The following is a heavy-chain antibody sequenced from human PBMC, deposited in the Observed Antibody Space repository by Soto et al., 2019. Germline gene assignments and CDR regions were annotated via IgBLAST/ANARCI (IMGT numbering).Heavy chain of an antibody. CDR3: AKAMYRAVAFDNLDY. CDR2: ISYDGSNK. Sequence: GGSLRLSCAASGFTFSSYGMHWVRQAPGKGLEWVAVISYDGSNKYYADSVKGRFTISRDNSKNTLYLQMNSLRAEDTAVYYCAKAMYRAVAFDNLDYWGQGTLVTVSS. V-gene: IGHV3-30*18. CDR1: GFTFSSYG. J-gene: IGHJ4*02. D-gene: IGHD6-19*01.